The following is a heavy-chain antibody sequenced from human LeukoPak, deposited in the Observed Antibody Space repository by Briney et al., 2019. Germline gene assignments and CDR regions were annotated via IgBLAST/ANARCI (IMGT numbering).Heavy chain of an antibody. V-gene: IGHV5-51*01. Sequence: GESLKISCKGSGSSFTTYWIGWVRQMPGKGLEWMGIIYPGDSDTRYSPSFRGQVTMTADKSINTAYMELSRLRSDDTAVYYCARDLMVGAREDAFDIWGQGTMVTVSS. J-gene: IGHJ3*02. CDR3: ARDLMVGAREDAFDI. CDR1: GSSFTTYW. CDR2: IYPGDSDT. D-gene: IGHD1-26*01.